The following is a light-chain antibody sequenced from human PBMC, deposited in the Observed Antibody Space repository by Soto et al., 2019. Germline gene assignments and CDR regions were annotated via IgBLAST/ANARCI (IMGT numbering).Light chain of an antibody. CDR3: RQYGSSVT. Sequence: EVVLTQSPGTLSLSPWERATLSCRASQSVSSSYLAWYQQKPGQAPRLLIYGASSRATGIPDRFSGSGSGTDFTLTISRLEPEDFAVYYCRQYGSSVTFGGGTKVDIK. J-gene: IGKJ4*01. CDR1: QSVSSSY. V-gene: IGKV3-20*01. CDR2: GAS.